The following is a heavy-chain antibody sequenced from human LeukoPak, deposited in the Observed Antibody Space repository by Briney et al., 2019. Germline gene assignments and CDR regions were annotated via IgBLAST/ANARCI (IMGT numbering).Heavy chain of an antibody. CDR2: ISAYNGNT. CDR3: ARVEYDILTGSGKYNWFDP. V-gene: IGHV1-18*01. CDR1: GYTFTSYG. J-gene: IGHJ5*02. Sequence: ASVKVSCKASGYTFTSYGISWVRQAPGQGLEWIGWISAYNGNTNYAQKLQGRATMTTDTSTSTAYMELRSLRSDDTAVYYCARVEYDILTGSGKYNWFDPWGQGTLVTVSS. D-gene: IGHD3-9*01.